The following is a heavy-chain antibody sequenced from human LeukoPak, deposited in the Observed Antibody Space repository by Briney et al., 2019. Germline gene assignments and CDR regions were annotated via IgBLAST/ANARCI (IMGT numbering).Heavy chain of an antibody. Sequence: SDTLSLTCTVSGGSISTYFWNWTRQPAGKGLEWIGRIYASGSTNYNPSLKSRVTISVDKSKNQFSLKLSSVTAADTAVYYCARVRIGETSYDASDVWGLGTMVTVSS. CDR2: IYASGST. CDR3: ARVRIGETSYDASDV. J-gene: IGHJ3*01. D-gene: IGHD1-26*01. V-gene: IGHV4-4*07. CDR1: GGSISTYF.